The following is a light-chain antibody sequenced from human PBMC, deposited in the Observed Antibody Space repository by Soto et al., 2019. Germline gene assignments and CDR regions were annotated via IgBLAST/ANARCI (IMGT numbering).Light chain of an antibody. Sequence: PGERATLSCRASQSVSSRYFAWYQQKPGQAPRLLTYDASNRATGIPARFSGSGSGTDFTLTICSLEPEDFAGYYCQQRSSWPVTFGQGTRLEIK. CDR1: QSVSSRY. V-gene: IGKV3-11*01. CDR3: QQRSSWPVT. CDR2: DAS. J-gene: IGKJ5*01.